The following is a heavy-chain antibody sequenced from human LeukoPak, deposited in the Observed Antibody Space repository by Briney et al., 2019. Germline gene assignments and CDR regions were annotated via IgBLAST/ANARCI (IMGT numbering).Heavy chain of an antibody. D-gene: IGHD2-15*01. J-gene: IGHJ4*02. CDR3: GRFGYVAAVDS. V-gene: IGHV3-7*01. CDR2: IEPAGSAT. Sequence: PGGSLRLSCTASGFTFSSYWMTWVRQAPGKGLEWVANIEPAGSATYYVDSVKGRFTISRVNAKNLLYLQMNSLRAEDSAVYHCGRFGYVAAVDSWGQGALVTVSS. CDR1: GFTFSSYW.